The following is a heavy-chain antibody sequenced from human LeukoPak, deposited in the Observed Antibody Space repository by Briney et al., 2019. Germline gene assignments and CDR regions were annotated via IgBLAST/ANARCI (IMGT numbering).Heavy chain of an antibody. CDR1: VGSISSGDYY. D-gene: IGHD5-18*01. J-gene: IGHJ4*02. V-gene: IGHV4-30-4*01. CDR3: ARMLYSYGLGEPDY. CDR2: IYYSGTT. Sequence: SETLSLTCTVSVGSISSGDYYWSWIRQPPGKGLEWIGYIYYSGTTYYNPSLKSRVTISLDTSKNQFSLNLGSVTAADTAVYYCARMLYSYGLGEPDYWGQGTLVTVSS.